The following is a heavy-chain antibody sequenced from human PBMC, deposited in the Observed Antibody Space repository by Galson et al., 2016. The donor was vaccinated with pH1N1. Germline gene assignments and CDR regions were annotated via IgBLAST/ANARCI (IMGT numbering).Heavy chain of an antibody. V-gene: IGHV3-23*01. CDR3: AKAGSGQLRMAFHL. J-gene: IGHJ3*01. CDR1: GFTFSDSY. D-gene: IGHD1-14*01. CDR2: ISGSGSGT. Sequence: SLRLSCAASGFTFSDSYMTWVRLAPGKGLEGVSSISGSGSGTFSADSVKGRFTISRDNSKNTLYLQMNNLRVDDTAVYYCAKAGSGQLRMAFHLWGQGTTVIVSS.